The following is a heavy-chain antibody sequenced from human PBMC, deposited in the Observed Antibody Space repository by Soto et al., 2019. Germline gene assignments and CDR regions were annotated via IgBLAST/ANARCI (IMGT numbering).Heavy chain of an antibody. CDR1: GGSVSSNSYY. V-gene: IGHV4-39*01. D-gene: IGHD3-9*01. CDR2: IYYSGST. J-gene: IGHJ6*02. CDR3: ASGYDILTGYPRGDYYGMDV. Sequence: SETLSLTCTVSGGSVSSNSYYWGWIRQPPGKGLEWIGSIYYSGSTYYNPSLKSRVTISVDTSKNQFSLKLSSVTAADTAVYYCASGYDILTGYPRGDYYGMDVWGQGTTVTVSS.